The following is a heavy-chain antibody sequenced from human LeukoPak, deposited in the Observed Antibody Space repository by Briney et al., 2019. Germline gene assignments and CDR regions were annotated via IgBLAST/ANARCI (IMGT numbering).Heavy chain of an antibody. CDR2: MNHSGST. Sequence: SETLSLTCAVYGGSFSGYYWTWIRQPPGKGLEWIGEMNHSGSTNYNPSLKSRVTISVDTSKNQFSLKVRSVTAADTAVYYCARTTEDCSSTSCYQYWFDPWGQGTLVTVSS. J-gene: IGHJ5*02. V-gene: IGHV4-34*01. D-gene: IGHD2-2*01. CDR3: ARTTEDCSSTSCYQYWFDP. CDR1: GGSFSGYY.